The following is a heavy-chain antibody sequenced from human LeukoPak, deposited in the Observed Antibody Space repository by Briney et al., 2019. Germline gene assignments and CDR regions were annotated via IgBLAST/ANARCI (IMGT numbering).Heavy chain of an antibody. D-gene: IGHD6-19*01. V-gene: IGHV3-74*01. CDR3: AKDIGSGWPKDAFDI. Sequence: GGSLRLSCVASGFTLRKYWMHWVRQAPGKGPVWVSRINPEGSRIDYADSVRGRFTISRDSAKNTLYLQMNSLRAEDMALYYCAKDIGSGWPKDAFDIWGQGTMVTVSS. J-gene: IGHJ3*02. CDR2: INPEGSRI. CDR1: GFTLRKYW.